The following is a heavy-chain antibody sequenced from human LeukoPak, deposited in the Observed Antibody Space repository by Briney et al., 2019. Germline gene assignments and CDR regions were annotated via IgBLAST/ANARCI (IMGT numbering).Heavy chain of an antibody. CDR2: IKPDGSAT. J-gene: IGHJ5*02. Sequence: GGSLRLSCAASGFSFSNFWMSWVRQAPGKGLEWVANIKPDGSATNYVDSVKGRFTISRDNAKNSLDLQMNSLRAEDTADYYCARGGGSSSWGQGTLVTVSS. V-gene: IGHV3-7*01. CDR1: GFSFSNFW. D-gene: IGHD6-6*01. CDR3: ARGGGSSS.